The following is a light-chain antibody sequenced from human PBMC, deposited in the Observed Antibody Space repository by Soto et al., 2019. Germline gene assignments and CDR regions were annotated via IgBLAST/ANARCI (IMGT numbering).Light chain of an antibody. CDR3: QQYNSYPLT. V-gene: IGKV1-5*03. J-gene: IGKJ4*01. CDR1: QTISSW. CDR2: RAS. Sequence: DIQMTQSPSTLSASVGDRVTITCRASQTISSWLAWYQQKPGKAPDLLIYRASSLESGVPSRFSGSGSGTEFTLTISRLQPDDLATYYCQQYNSYPLTFGGGTKVEIK.